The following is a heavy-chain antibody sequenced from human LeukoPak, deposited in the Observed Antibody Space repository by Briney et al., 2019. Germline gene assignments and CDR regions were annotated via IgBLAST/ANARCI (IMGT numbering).Heavy chain of an antibody. J-gene: IGHJ4*02. CDR1: GYTFTSYG. Sequence: ASVKVSCKASGYTFTSYGISWVRQAPGQGLEWLGWISAYNGNTNYAQKLQGRVTMTTDTSTSTAYMELRSLRSDDTAVYYCARLYVDTAMEPPDYWGQGTLVTVSS. CDR3: ARLYVDTAMEPPDY. CDR2: ISAYNGNT. D-gene: IGHD5-18*01. V-gene: IGHV1-18*01.